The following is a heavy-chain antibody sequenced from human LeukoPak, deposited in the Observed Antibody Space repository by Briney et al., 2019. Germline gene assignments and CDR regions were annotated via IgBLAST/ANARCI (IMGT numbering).Heavy chain of an antibody. CDR3: ARESAAGTSFDY. J-gene: IGHJ4*02. D-gene: IGHD6-13*01. Sequence: ASVTVSCTSSGYTFTIYDINWVRQAHGQGQEWMGWMNPNSGNTGYAQKFQGRVTMTRNTSISTAYMELSSLRSEDTAVYYCARESAAGTSFDYWGQGTLVTVSS. CDR2: MNPNSGNT. V-gene: IGHV1-8*01. CDR1: GYTFTIYD.